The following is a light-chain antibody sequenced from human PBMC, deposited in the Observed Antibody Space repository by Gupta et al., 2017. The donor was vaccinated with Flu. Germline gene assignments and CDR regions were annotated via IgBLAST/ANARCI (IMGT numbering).Light chain of an antibody. CDR1: QSVSTN. J-gene: IGKJ4*01. CDR2: GAS. Sequence: EIVLTQSPATLSVSPGETVTLSCRASQSVSTNLVWYQQKPGQAPRLLIYGASIRATDIPARFGGSGSETEFTLTISSLQSEDSAVYFCQQQHNWLLTVGGGTKVEI. V-gene: IGKV3-15*01. CDR3: QQQHNWLLT.